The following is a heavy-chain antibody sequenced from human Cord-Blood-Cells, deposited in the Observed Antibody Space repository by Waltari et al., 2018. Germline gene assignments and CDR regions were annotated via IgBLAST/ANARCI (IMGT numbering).Heavy chain of an antibody. J-gene: IGHJ4*02. CDR2: MNTNSGNT. V-gene: IGHV1-8*01. CDR3: ARGLGGYSGYVEVDY. Sequence: QVQLVQSGAEVKKPGASVKVSCKASGYTFTSYNLNWVRQAPGPGLEWMGLMNTNSGNTGYAQKVPGRVTMTRNTATSTAYMELGSLRSEDTAVYYCARGLGGYSGYVEVDYWGQGTLVTVSS. CDR1: GYTFTSYN. D-gene: IGHD5-12*01.